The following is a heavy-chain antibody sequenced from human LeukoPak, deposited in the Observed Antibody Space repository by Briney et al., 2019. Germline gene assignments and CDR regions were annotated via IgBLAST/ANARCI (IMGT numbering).Heavy chain of an antibody. D-gene: IGHD1-26*01. CDR1: GGSISSGDYY. CDR2: IYYSGST. V-gene: IGHV4-30-4*01. J-gene: IGHJ4*02. CDR3: ARGSGSGSYSD. Sequence: SEPLSLPCPVSGGSISSGDYYWGWIRPPPGKGLEWIGYIYYSGSTYYNASLKSRVTISVDTSKNQFSLKLSAVTAADTAVYYCARGSGSGSYSDWGQGTLVTVSS.